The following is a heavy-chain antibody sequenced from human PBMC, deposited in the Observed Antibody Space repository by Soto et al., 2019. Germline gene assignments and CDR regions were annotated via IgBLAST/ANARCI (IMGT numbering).Heavy chain of an antibody. CDR3: ARGRVDTAMVTFGNYYYGMDV. CDR2: IIPIFGTA. CDR1: GGTFSSYA. D-gene: IGHD5-18*01. V-gene: IGHV1-69*06. J-gene: IGHJ6*02. Sequence: SVKVSCKASGGTFSSYAISWVRQAPGQGLEWMGGIIPIFGTANYAQKFQGRVTITADKSTSTAYMELSSLRSEDTAVYYCARGRVDTAMVTFGNYYYGMDVWG.